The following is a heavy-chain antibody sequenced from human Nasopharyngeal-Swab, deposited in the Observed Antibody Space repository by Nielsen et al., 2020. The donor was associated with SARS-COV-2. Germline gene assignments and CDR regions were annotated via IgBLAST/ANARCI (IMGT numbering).Heavy chain of an antibody. CDR3: ATGGPITGTINWFDP. J-gene: IGHJ5*02. D-gene: IGHD1-7*01. CDR2: FDPEDGET. Sequence: WVRQAPGQGLEWMGGFDPEDGETIYAQKFQGRVTMTEDTSTDTAYMELSSLRSEDTAVYYCATGGPITGTINWFDPWGQGTPVTVSS. V-gene: IGHV1-24*01.